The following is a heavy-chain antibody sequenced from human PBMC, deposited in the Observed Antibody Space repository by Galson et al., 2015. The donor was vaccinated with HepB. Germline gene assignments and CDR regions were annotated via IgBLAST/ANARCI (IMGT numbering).Heavy chain of an antibody. CDR3: ASASAYYYGSGSYEGTYYYGMDV. Sequence: SLRLSCAASGFTFSSYSMNWVRQAPGKGLEWVSSISSSSSYIYYADSVKGRFTISRDNAKNSLYLQMNSLRAEDTAVYYCASASAYYYGSGSYEGTYYYGMDVWGQGTTVTVSS. CDR1: GFTFSSYS. D-gene: IGHD3-10*01. J-gene: IGHJ6*02. CDR2: ISSSSSYI. V-gene: IGHV3-21*01.